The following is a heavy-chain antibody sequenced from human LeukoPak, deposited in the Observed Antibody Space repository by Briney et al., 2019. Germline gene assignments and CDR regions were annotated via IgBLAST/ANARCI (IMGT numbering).Heavy chain of an antibody. J-gene: IGHJ6*02. CDR3: ARPDYYDSSGYAYYYYYGMDV. Sequence: GGSLRLSCAASGFTFSSYAMRWVRQAPGKGLEWVAVISYDGSNKYYADSVKGRFTISRDNSKNTLYLQMNSLRAEDTAVYYCARPDYYDSSGYAYYYYYGMDVWGQGTTVTVSS. V-gene: IGHV3-30-3*01. D-gene: IGHD3-22*01. CDR1: GFTFSSYA. CDR2: ISYDGSNK.